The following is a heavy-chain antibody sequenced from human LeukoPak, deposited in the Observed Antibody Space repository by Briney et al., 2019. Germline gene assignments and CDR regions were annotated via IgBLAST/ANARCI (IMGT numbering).Heavy chain of an antibody. Sequence: PGGSLRLSCAASGFTFSSHSMSWVRQAPGKGLEWVSSISSSSSYIYHADSVKGRFTISRDNAKNSLYLQMNSLRAEDTAVYYCARAVGKYSSTGGDAFDIWGQGTMVTVSS. D-gene: IGHD6-19*01. V-gene: IGHV3-21*01. CDR3: ARAVGKYSSTGGDAFDI. J-gene: IGHJ3*02. CDR1: GFTFSSHS. CDR2: ISSSSSYI.